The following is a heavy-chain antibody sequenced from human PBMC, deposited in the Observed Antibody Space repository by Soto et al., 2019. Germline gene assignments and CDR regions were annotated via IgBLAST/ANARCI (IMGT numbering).Heavy chain of an antibody. V-gene: IGHV4-59*01. Sequence: SENLSLTCTVSGGSISSYCWIWIRQPPGKGLEWIGYIYYSGDTNYNPSLKSRVTISVDTSKNQFSLSLSSLTAADTAVYYCARDTRYGVLDYWGQGTLVTVSS. CDR3: ARDTRYGVLDY. D-gene: IGHD4-17*01. J-gene: IGHJ4*02. CDR2: IYYSGDT. CDR1: GGSISSYC.